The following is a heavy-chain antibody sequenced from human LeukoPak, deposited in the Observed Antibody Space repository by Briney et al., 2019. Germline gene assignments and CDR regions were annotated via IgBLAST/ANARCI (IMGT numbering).Heavy chain of an antibody. D-gene: IGHD3-10*01. Sequence: ASVKVSCKVSGYTLTELSMHWVRQAPGKGLEWMGGFDPEDGETIYAQKFQGRVTMTEDTSTDTAYMELSSLRSEDTAVYYCATADVLLWFGELFFIYWGQGTLVTVSS. CDR2: FDPEDGET. J-gene: IGHJ4*02. CDR1: GYTLTELS. CDR3: ATADVLLWFGELFFIY. V-gene: IGHV1-24*01.